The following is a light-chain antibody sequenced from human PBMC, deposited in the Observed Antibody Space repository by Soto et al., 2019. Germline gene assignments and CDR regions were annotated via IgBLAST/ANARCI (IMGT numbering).Light chain of an antibody. V-gene: IGLV6-57*01. Sequence: NFMLTQPHSMSDSPGKTVTISCTRRGGSIASSYVQWYQQRPGSSPSIVIYEDAQRSSGVTDRFSGSIDRSSNSASLTISGLKSEDEADYYCQSYDSDTVIFGGGTKLTVL. CDR2: EDA. CDR3: QSYDSDTVI. CDR1: GGSIASSY. J-gene: IGLJ2*01.